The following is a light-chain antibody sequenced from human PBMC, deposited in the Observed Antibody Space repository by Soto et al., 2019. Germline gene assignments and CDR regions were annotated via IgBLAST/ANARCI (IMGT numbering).Light chain of an antibody. V-gene: IGKV1-39*01. J-gene: IGKJ1*01. CDR2: AAS. CDR3: QQTYSTPRGA. Sequence: DIQMTQSPSSLSASVGARVTITCRASESISNNLNWYQQKPGKAPKLLIYAASTLQSGVPSRFSGGGSGTDFTLTIGSLQPEDFTTYYCQQTYSTPRGAFGQGTKVEIK. CDR1: ESISNN.